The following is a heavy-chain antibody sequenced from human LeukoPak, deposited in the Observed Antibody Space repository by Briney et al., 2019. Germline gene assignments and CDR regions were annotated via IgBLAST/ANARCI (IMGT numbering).Heavy chain of an antibody. Sequence: PSETLSLTCTVSGGSIGSSSYYWGWIRQPPGKGLEWIGSIYYSGSTYYNPSLKSRVTISVDTSKNQFSLKLSSVTAADTAVYYCARHESDGSGSYYMAYALLSPAFDIWGQGTMVTVSS. V-gene: IGHV4-39*01. D-gene: IGHD3-10*01. CDR3: ARHESDGSGSYYMAYALLSPAFDI. CDR1: GGSIGSSSYY. J-gene: IGHJ3*02. CDR2: IYYSGST.